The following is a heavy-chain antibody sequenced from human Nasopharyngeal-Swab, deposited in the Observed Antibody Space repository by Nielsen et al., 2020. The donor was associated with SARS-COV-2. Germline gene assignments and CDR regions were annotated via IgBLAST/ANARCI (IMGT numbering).Heavy chain of an antibody. V-gene: IGHV3-21*01. J-gene: IGHJ6*03. Sequence: GALKISCAASGFTFSSYAMSWVRQAPGKGLGWVSSISSSSSYIYYADSVKGRFTISRDNAKNSLYLQMNSLRAEDTAVYYCARDRTNDYYYYMDVWGKGTTVTVSS. CDR3: ARDRTNDYYYYMDV. CDR2: ISSSSSYI. D-gene: IGHD1-1*01. CDR1: GFTFSSYA.